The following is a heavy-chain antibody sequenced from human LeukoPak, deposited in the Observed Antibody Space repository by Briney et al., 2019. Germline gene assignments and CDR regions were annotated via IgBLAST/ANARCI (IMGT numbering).Heavy chain of an antibody. CDR3: ARVGYDFWSGYYTWGTYYYYMDV. J-gene: IGHJ6*03. V-gene: IGHV1-8*03. D-gene: IGHD3-3*01. Sequence: PNSGNTGYAQKFQGRVTITRNTSISTAYMELSSLRSEDTAVYYCARVGYDFWSGYYTWGTYYYYMDVWGKGTTVTVSS. CDR2: PNSGNT.